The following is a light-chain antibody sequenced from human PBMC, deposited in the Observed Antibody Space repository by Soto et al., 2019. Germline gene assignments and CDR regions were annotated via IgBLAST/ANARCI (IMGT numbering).Light chain of an antibody. CDR3: QQYNSWPLIT. CDR2: GAS. Sequence: EIVMTQSPGTLSVSPGERATLSCRASQTVGRHLAWYQHKPGQTPRLLIFGASTRATGVPDRFSGSGSGTDFTLTISFLQSEDFAVYYCQQYNSWPLITFGPGTRLDIK. J-gene: IGKJ5*01. CDR1: QTVGRH. V-gene: IGKV3-15*01.